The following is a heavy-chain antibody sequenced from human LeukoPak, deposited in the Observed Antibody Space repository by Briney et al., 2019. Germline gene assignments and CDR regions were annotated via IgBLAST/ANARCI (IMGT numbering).Heavy chain of an antibody. CDR2: ISAYNGNT. V-gene: IGHV1-18*01. D-gene: IGHD6-13*01. CDR3: ARGSSSWYEENWFDP. Sequence: ASVKVSCKASGYTFTSYGISWVRQAPGQGLEWMGWISAYNGNTNYAQKLQGRVTMTTDTSTSTAYMELRSLRSDDTAVYYCARGSSSWYEENWFDPWGQGTLVTVSS. CDR1: GYTFTSYG. J-gene: IGHJ5*02.